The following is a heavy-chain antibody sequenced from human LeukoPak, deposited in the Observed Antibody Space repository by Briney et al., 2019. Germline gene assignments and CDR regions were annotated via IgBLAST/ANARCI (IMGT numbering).Heavy chain of an antibody. CDR1: GGSFSGYY. D-gene: IGHD3-16*02. Sequence: SETLSLTCAVYGGSFSGYYWSWIRQPPGKGLEWIGEINHSGSTNYNPSLKSRVTISVDTSKNQFSLKLSSVTAADTAVYYCAGIVAAANAAFDIWGQGTMVTVSS. V-gene: IGHV4-34*01. CDR2: INHSGST. J-gene: IGHJ3*02. CDR3: AGIVAAANAAFDI.